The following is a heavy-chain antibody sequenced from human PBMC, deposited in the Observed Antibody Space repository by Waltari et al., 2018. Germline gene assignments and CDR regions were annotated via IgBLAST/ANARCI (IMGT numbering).Heavy chain of an antibody. Sequence: EVQLLESGGGLVQPGGSLRLSCAASGFTFSSYAMSWVRQAPGKGLEWVSAISGSGGSTYYADSVKGRFTISRDNSKNTLYLQMNSLRAEDTAVYYCARGGYYGSGSYYWDDDWYFDLWGRGTLVTVSS. J-gene: IGHJ2*01. CDR1: GFTFSSYA. D-gene: IGHD3-10*01. V-gene: IGHV3-23*01. CDR2: ISGSGGST. CDR3: ARGGYYGSGSYYWDDDWYFDL.